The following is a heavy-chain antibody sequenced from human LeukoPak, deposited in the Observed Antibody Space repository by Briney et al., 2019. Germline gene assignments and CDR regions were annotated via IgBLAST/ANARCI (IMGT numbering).Heavy chain of an antibody. CDR2: ISGSGGST. D-gene: IGHD3-3*01. Sequence: GGSLRLSCAASGFTFSSYAMSWVRQAPGKGLEWVSAISGSGGSTYYADSVKGRFTISRDNSKNTLYLRMNSLRAEDTAVYYCAKGITIFGVVMEGFDYWGQGTLVTVSS. CDR3: AKGITIFGVVMEGFDY. V-gene: IGHV3-23*01. J-gene: IGHJ4*02. CDR1: GFTFSSYA.